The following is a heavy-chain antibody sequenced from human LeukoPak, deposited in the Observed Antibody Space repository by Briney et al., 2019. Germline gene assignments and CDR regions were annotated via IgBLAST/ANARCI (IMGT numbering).Heavy chain of an antibody. Sequence: GGSLRLSCAASGFTFSSHWMHWVRQAPGKGLVWVSRINGDGSNTTYADSVKGRFTISRDNAKNTLYLQMNSLRAEDTAVYYCARAYITIVRGVLTRFDYWGQGTLVTVSS. V-gene: IGHV3-74*03. D-gene: IGHD3-10*01. CDR1: GFTFSSHW. J-gene: IGHJ4*02. CDR2: INGDGSNT. CDR3: ARAYITIVRGVLTRFDY.